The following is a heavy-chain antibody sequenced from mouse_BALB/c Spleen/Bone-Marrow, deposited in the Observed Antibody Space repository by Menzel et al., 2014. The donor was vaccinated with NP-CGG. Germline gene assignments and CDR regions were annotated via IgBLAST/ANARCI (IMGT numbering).Heavy chain of an antibody. V-gene: IGHV4-1*02. Sequence: EVKLVESGGGLVQPGGSLKLSCAASGLDFSRYWMSWVRQAPGKGLQWIGEINPDSRTINYTPSLKDKFIISRDNAKNTLYLQMSKVRSEDTALYYCARGNYYGHLDYWGQGTTLTVSS. CDR3: ARGNYYGHLDY. CDR1: GLDFSRYW. CDR2: INPDSRTI. D-gene: IGHD2-1*01. J-gene: IGHJ2*01.